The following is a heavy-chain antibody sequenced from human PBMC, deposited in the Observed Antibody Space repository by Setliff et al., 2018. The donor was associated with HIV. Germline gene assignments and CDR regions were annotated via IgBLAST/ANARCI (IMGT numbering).Heavy chain of an antibody. Sequence: SETLSLTCIVSRGPISRFYWSWIRQPPGKGLEWIGYIYYSGSTNCNPSLKSRVTISVDTSKNQFSLRLSSVTAADTAVYYCAREPPNFARYYYDSSGYGDVWGKGTTVTVSS. V-gene: IGHV4-59*12. J-gene: IGHJ6*04. CDR3: AREPPNFARYYYDSSGYGDV. CDR2: IYYSGST. D-gene: IGHD3-22*01. CDR1: RGPISRFY.